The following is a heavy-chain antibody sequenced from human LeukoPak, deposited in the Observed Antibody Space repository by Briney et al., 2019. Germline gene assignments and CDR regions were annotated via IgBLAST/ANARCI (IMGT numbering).Heavy chain of an antibody. CDR2: IYYSGST. V-gene: IGHV4-59*08. CDR3: ARHAEQQLYFDY. CDR1: GGTISSYY. Sequence: SETLSLTCTVSGGTISSYYWSWIRQPPGKGLEWIGYIYYSGSTTYNPSLKSRVTISVAPSKNQISLKLSSVTAADTAVHYCARHAEQQLYFDYWGQGTLVTVSS. J-gene: IGHJ4*02. D-gene: IGHD6-13*01.